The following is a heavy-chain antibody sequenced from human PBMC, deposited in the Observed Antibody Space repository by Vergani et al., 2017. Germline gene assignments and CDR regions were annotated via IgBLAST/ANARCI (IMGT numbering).Heavy chain of an antibody. J-gene: IGHJ3*02. Sequence: EVQLLESGGGLVQPGGSLRLSCAASGFTFSTYAMTWVRQAPGKGLEWVSFIGSSGPYINYADSVKGRFIISRDNTNNSLFLQLRSLRAEDAAVYYCAKVGRSEVAGTFGAFDIWGQGTMVTFSS. D-gene: IGHD6-19*01. CDR1: GFTFSTYA. V-gene: IGHV3-21*06. CDR2: IGSSGPYI. CDR3: AKVGRSEVAGTFGAFDI.